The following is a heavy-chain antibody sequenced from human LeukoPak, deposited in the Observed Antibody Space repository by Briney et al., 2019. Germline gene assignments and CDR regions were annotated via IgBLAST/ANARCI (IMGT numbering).Heavy chain of an antibody. J-gene: IGHJ4*02. D-gene: IGHD3-3*01. CDR2: IIPIFGTA. V-gene: IGHV1-69*05. CDR3: AIMSNYDFWSGRFDY. Sequence: SVKVSCKASGGTFSSYAISWVRQAPGQGLEWMGGIIPIFGTANYAQKFQGRVTITTDESTSTAYMELSSLRSEDTAVYYCAIMSNYDFWSGRFDYWGQGTLVTVSS. CDR1: GGTFSSYA.